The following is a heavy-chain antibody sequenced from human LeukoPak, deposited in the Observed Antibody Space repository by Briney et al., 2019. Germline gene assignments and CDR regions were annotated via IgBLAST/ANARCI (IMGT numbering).Heavy chain of an antibody. D-gene: IGHD3-3*01. CDR1: GFTFSGYV. V-gene: IGHV3-23*01. J-gene: IGHJ4*02. Sequence: PGGSLRLSCAASGFTFSGYVMSWVRQAPGKGLQWVSTISSSGGSTYYADSVKGRFTISRDNSKNTLYLQMNSLRADDTAVYYCAKGGTYYDFWGQGTLVTVSS. CDR3: AKGGTYYDF. CDR2: ISSSGGST.